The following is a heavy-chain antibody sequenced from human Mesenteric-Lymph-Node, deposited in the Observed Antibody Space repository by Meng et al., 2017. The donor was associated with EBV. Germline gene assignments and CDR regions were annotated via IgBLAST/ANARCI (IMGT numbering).Heavy chain of an antibody. J-gene: IGHJ4*02. D-gene: IGHD6-25*01. V-gene: IGHV3-74*01. CDR2: INSDGGSA. CDR3: ARSAPAPDY. Sequence: EVPLLDSGGGLVQPGGSMRLSCVASGFTCNTYWMHWVRQAPGKGLVWVSRINSDGGSAFYADSVKGRFTISRDDAKNTRYLQMNSLRAEDTAVYYCARSAPAPDYWGQGTLVTVSS. CDR1: GFTCNTYW.